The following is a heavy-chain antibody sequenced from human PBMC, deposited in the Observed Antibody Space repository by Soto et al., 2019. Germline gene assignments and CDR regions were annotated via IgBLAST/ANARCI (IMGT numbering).Heavy chain of an antibody. CDR1: GYTFTSYA. Sequence: ASVKVSCKASGYTFTSYAMHWVRQAPGQRLEWMGWINAGNGNTKYSQKFQGRVTITRDTSASTAYMELSSLRSEDTAVYYCARAVATTHPFDYWGQGTLVTVSS. V-gene: IGHV1-3*01. J-gene: IGHJ4*02. CDR3: ARAVATTHPFDY. D-gene: IGHD5-12*01. CDR2: INAGNGNT.